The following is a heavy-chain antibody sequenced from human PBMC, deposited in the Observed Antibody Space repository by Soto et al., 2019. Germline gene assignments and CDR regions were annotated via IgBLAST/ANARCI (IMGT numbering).Heavy chain of an antibody. CDR2: IDPSDSQT. D-gene: IGHD3-22*01. CDR3: ARQIYDSDTGPNFQYYFDS. CDR1: GYSFAGYW. J-gene: IGHJ4*02. Sequence: PGESLKISCKGSGYSFAGYWITWVRQKPVKGLEWMGRIDPSDSQTYYSPSFRGHVTISVTKSITTVFLQWSSLRASDTAMYYCARQIYDSDTGPNFQYYFDSWGPGTPVTVSS. V-gene: IGHV5-10-1*01.